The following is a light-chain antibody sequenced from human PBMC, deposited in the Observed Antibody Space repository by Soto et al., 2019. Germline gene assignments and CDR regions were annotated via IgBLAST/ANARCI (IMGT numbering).Light chain of an antibody. CDR3: QQYGSSRIT. CDR2: GAS. CDR1: QSVSSSY. Sequence: EIVLTQSPATLSLSPGERATLSCRASQSVSSSYLAWYQQKPGQAPRLLIYGASSRATGIPDRFSGSGSGTDFTLTISRLEPEDFAVYYCQQYGSSRITFGQGTLLEIK. J-gene: IGKJ5*01. V-gene: IGKV3-20*01.